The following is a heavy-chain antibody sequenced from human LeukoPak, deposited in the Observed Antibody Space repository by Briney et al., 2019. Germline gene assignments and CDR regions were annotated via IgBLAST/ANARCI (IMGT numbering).Heavy chain of an antibody. CDR3: ARGSIAAADY. CDR1: GGSISSGGYS. J-gene: IGHJ4*02. D-gene: IGHD6-13*01. CDR2: IYDSGRT. Sequence: SQTLSLTCAVSGGSISSGGYSWSWIRRPPGKGLEWIGYIYDSGRTYYNPSLKSRLSISVDRSKNQFSLKLSSVTAADTAVYYCARGSIAAADYWGQGTLVTVSS. V-gene: IGHV4-30-2*01.